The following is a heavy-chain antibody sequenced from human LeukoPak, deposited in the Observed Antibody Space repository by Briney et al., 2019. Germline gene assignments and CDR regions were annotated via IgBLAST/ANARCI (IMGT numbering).Heavy chain of an antibody. V-gene: IGHV3-23*01. Sequence: GRSLRLSCAASGFTFSSYAMHWVRQAPGKGLEWVSAISGSGGSTYYADSVKGRFTISRDNSKNTLYLQMNSLRAEDTAVYYCAGSGSYRVGVWGQGTTVTVSS. D-gene: IGHD3-10*01. CDR1: GFTFSSYA. J-gene: IGHJ6*02. CDR3: AGSGSYRVGV. CDR2: ISGSGGST.